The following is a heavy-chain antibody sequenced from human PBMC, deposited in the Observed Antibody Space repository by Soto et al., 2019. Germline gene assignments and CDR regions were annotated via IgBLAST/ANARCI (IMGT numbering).Heavy chain of an antibody. CDR1: GFNFSGVG. J-gene: IGHJ6*02. CDR2: ISYDGSNK. Sequence: GGFLRLSWGASGFNFSGVGGRWVRQAPGKGVEGVAVISYDGSNKYYADSVKGRFTISRDNSKNTLYLQMNSLRAEDTAVYYCAKDRAFGYSSSYYYGMDVWGQGTTVTVSS. V-gene: IGHV3-30*18. CDR3: AKDRAFGYSSSYYYGMDV. D-gene: IGHD6-6*01.